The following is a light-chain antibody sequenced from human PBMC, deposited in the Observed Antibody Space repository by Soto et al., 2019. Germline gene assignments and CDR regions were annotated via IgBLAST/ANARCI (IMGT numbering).Light chain of an antibody. V-gene: IGLV2-14*01. CDR2: DVS. Sequence: QSVLTQPASVSGSPGQSITISCTGTSSDVGGYNYVSWYQQHPGKAPKLMIYDVSNRPSVVSNRFSGYKSGNTASLTISGLQAEDAAYYYGSSYTSISTHVFGTGTKLTVL. CDR1: SSDVGGYNY. CDR3: SSYTSISTHV. J-gene: IGLJ1*01.